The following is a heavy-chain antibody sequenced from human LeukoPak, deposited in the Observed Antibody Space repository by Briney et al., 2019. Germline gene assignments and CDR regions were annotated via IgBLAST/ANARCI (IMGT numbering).Heavy chain of an antibody. Sequence: GSLRLSCAASGFTFSSSAMSWVRQAPGKGLEWIGEINHSGSTNYNPSLKSRVTISVDTSKNQFSLKLSSATAADTAVYYCARRGYYDSSGYYYDFQHWGQGTLVTVSS. CDR2: INHSGST. D-gene: IGHD3-22*01. CDR1: GFTFSSSA. CDR3: ARRGYYDSSGYYYDFQH. J-gene: IGHJ1*01. V-gene: IGHV4-34*01.